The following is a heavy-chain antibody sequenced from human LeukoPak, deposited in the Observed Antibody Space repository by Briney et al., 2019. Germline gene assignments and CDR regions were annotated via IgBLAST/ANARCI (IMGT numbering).Heavy chain of an antibody. CDR1: GGSISGYY. Sequence: SETLSLTCTVSGGSISGYYWGWIRQPPGEGLEWIGSIYYSGTPYYNPSLETRLTISVDTSKSHFSLKLSSVTAADTAVYYCARRGVAAAATNFDYWGQGTLVTVSS. V-gene: IGHV4-39*02. CDR3: ARRGVAAAATNFDY. CDR2: IYYSGTP. J-gene: IGHJ4*02. D-gene: IGHD3-10*01.